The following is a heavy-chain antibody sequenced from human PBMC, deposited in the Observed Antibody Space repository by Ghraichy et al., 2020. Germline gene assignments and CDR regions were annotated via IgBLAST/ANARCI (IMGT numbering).Heavy chain of an antibody. CDR3: ARDKHYYDSSGLSGFDP. Sequence: SQTLSLTCTVSCGSISSYYWSWIRQPPGKGLEWIGYIYYSGSTNYNPSLKSRVTISVDTSKNQFSLKLSSVTAADTAVYYCARDKHYYDSSGLSGFDPWGQGTLVTVSS. CDR1: CGSISSYY. V-gene: IGHV4-59*01. CDR2: IYYSGST. J-gene: IGHJ5*02. D-gene: IGHD3-22*01.